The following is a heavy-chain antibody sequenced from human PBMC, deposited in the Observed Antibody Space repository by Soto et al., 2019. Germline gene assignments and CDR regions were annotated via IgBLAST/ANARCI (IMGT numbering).Heavy chain of an antibody. D-gene: IGHD2-15*01. Sequence: QVQLVQSGAEVKKPGASVKVSCKASGYTFTSYGISWVRQAPGQGLEWMGWISAYNGNTNYAQKLQGRVTMTTDTSTSTADMELRSLRSDDTAVYYCAREDCSGGSCYLAVRDPWGQGTLVTVSS. J-gene: IGHJ5*02. CDR2: ISAYNGNT. CDR3: AREDCSGGSCYLAVRDP. CDR1: GYTFTSYG. V-gene: IGHV1-18*01.